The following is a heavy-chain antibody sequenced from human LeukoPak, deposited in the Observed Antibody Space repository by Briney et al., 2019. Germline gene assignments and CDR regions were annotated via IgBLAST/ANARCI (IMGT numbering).Heavy chain of an antibody. CDR2: IWYDGSNK. D-gene: IGHD3-16*01. V-gene: IGHV3-33*06. CDR1: GFTFSSYG. Sequence: PGGSLRLSCAASGFTFSSYGMHWVRQAPGKGPEWVAVIWYDGSNKYYGDSVKGRFTISRDNSKNTLYLQMNSLRAEDTAVYYCAKGTMTTLNYWGQGTLVTVSS. CDR3: AKGTMTTLNY. J-gene: IGHJ4*02.